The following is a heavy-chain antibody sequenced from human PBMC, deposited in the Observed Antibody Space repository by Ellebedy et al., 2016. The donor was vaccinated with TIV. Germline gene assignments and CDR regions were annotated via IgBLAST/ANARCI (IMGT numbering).Heavy chain of an antibody. J-gene: IGHJ4*02. Sequence: GESLKISCAASGFTFTSYVMTWVRQAPGKGLEWVSSISGDGDTTTYADSVKGRFTISRDNAKNTLYLQMNSLRAEDPAVYYCARGRSFNWGQGTLVTVSS. CDR3: ARGRSFN. D-gene: IGHD3-10*01. CDR1: GFTFTSYV. V-gene: IGHV3-23*01. CDR2: ISGDGDTT.